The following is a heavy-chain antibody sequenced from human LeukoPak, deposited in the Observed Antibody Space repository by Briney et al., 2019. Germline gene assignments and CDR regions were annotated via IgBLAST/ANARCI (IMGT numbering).Heavy chain of an antibody. CDR3: ARGDFGETNTAFDI. D-gene: IGHD4-17*01. J-gene: IGHJ3*02. Sequence: ASVKVSCKTSGYTFTDYDIHWVRQAPGQGLEWMGWINPNSANTNYVQKLQGRVTLTRDTSLSIAYMELSSLTSEDAAAYFCARGDFGETNTAFDIWGQGTLVAVSS. V-gene: IGHV1-8*03. CDR1: GYTFTDYD. CDR2: INPNSANT.